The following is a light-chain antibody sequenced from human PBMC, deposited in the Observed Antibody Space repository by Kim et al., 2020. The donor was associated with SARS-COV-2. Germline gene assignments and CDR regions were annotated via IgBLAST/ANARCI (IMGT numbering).Light chain of an antibody. J-gene: IGLJ2*01. CDR1: SSDVGSYNG. V-gene: IGLV2-18*02. Sequence: GQTVTISCTGTSSDVGSYNGVSWYQQPPGTAPKVMIYEVNNRPSGVPDRFSGSKSGNTASLTISGLQAEDEADYYCSSYTSSNTVVFGGGTQLTVL. CDR3: SSYTSSNTVV. CDR2: EVN.